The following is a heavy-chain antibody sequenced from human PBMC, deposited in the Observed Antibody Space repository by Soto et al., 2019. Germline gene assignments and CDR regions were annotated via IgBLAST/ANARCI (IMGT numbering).Heavy chain of an antibody. J-gene: IGHJ6*03. CDR1: GGSISSYY. CDR2: IYYSGST. CDR3: ARDSGRSSSSDYYYYMDV. Sequence: SETLSLTCTVSGGSISSYYWSWIRQPPGKGLEWIGYIYYSGSTNYNPSLKSRVTISVDTSKNQFSLKLSSVTAADTAVYYCARDSGRSSSSDYYYYMDVWGKGTTVTVSS. D-gene: IGHD6-6*01. V-gene: IGHV4-59*01.